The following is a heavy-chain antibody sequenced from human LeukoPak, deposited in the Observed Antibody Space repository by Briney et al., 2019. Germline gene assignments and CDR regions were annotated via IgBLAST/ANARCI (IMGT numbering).Heavy chain of an antibody. V-gene: IGHV1-46*01. J-gene: IGHJ4*02. CDR1: GYTFTSYG. CDR3: ARVEYYYDSSGYQYYFDY. CDR2: INPSGGST. Sequence: ASVKVSCKASGYTFTSYGISWVRQAPGQGLEWMGIINPSGGSTSYAQKFQGRVTMTRDTSTSTVYMELSSLRSEDTAVYYCARVEYYYDSSGYQYYFDYWGQGTLVTVSS. D-gene: IGHD3-22*01.